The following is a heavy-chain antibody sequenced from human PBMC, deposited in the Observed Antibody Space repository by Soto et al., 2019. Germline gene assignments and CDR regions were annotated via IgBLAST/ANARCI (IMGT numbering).Heavy chain of an antibody. CDR3: AKHTPFSPYSSGWKPPYYYYYYGMDV. J-gene: IGHJ6*02. Sequence: GGSLRLSCAASGFTFSSYAMSWVRQAPGKGLEWVSAISGSGGSTYYADSVKGRFTISRDNSKNTLYLQMNSLRAEDTAVYYCAKHTPFSPYSSGWKPPYYYYYYGMDVWGQGTTVTVSS. CDR1: GFTFSSYA. CDR2: ISGSGGST. D-gene: IGHD6-19*01. V-gene: IGHV3-23*01.